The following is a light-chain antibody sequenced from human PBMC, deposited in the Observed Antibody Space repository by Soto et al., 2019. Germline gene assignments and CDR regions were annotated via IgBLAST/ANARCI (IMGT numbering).Light chain of an antibody. CDR3: QQRSRWPLT. V-gene: IGKV3-11*01. CDR2: ETS. CDR1: QSVRSY. J-gene: IGKJ4*02. Sequence: EIVLTQSPATLSLSPGESATLSCRASQSVRSYLAWYQKKPGQAPRLLIYETSNRATGVPARFSGSGSGTDFTLTISSLEAEDFAVYYCQQRSRWPLTFGGGTKVEIK.